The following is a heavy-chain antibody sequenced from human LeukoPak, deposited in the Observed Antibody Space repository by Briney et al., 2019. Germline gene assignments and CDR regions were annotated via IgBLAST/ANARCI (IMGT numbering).Heavy chain of an antibody. J-gene: IGHJ4*02. CDR1: GGSIRTYY. CDR2: MFYSGST. CDR3: ARDAVSFDR. Sequence: SETLSLTCSVSGGSIRTYYWSWLGQPPGKGLEWIGYMFYSGSTNYNPSRKSRVTIAVDPSKNQFSLKLSSVTAADTAVYYCARDAVSFDRWGQGTLVTVSS. V-gene: IGHV4-59*01.